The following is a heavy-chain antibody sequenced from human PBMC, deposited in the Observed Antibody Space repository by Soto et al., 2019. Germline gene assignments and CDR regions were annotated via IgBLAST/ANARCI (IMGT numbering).Heavy chain of an antibody. CDR1: SGSISSGDYY. Sequence: TLSLTWTVSSGSISSGDYYWSWIRQPPGKGLEWIGYIYYSVSTYYNPSLKSRVTISVDTSKNQFSLKLSSVTAADTAVYYCARASEYYYGSGSPRWFDPWGQGTLVTGSS. J-gene: IGHJ5*02. CDR2: IYYSVST. CDR3: ARASEYYYGSGSPRWFDP. V-gene: IGHV4-30-4*01. D-gene: IGHD3-10*01.